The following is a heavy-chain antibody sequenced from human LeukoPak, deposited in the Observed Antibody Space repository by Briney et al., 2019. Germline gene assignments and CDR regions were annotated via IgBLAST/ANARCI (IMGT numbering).Heavy chain of an antibody. V-gene: IGHV4-30-2*01. J-gene: IGHJ4*02. CDR3: ARLASGSYGPLTPFDY. CDR2: IYHSGST. Sequence: PSQTLSLTCAASGGSISSGGYSWSWIRQPPGKGLEWIGYIYHSGSTYYNPSLKSRVTISVDTSKNQFSLRLSSVTAADTAVYYSARLASGSYGPLTPFDYWGQGTLVTVSS. CDR1: GGSISSGGYS. D-gene: IGHD5-18*01.